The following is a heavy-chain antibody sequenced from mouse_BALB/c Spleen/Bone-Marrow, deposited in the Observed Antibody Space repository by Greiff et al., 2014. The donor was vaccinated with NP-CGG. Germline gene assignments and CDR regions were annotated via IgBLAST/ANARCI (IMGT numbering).Heavy chain of an antibody. J-gene: IGHJ4*01. CDR2: IRLKSDAYTT. V-gene: IGHV6-6*02. CDR3: TTLLD. Sequence: DVQLVESGGGSVQPGGSMKLSCVASGFTFSNYWMSWVRQSPEKGLEWVADIRLKSDAYTTHYAESVKGKFTISRDDSKSRLYLQMNNLRPEDTGIYYCTTLLDWGQGTSVTVSS. CDR1: GFTFSNYW.